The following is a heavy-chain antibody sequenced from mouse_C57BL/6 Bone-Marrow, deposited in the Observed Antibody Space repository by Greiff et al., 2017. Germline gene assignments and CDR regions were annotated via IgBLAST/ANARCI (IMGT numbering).Heavy chain of an antibody. Sequence: EVQVVESGPGLVKPSQSLSLTCSVTGYSITSGYYWNWIRQFPGNKLEWMGYISYDGSNNYNPSLKNRISITRDTSKNQFFLKLNSVTTEDTATYYCARGVGYDYDVLLAMDYWGQGTSVTVSS. CDR3: ARGVGYDYDVLLAMDY. J-gene: IGHJ4*01. CDR1: GYSITSGYY. V-gene: IGHV3-6*01. CDR2: ISYDGSN. D-gene: IGHD2-4*01.